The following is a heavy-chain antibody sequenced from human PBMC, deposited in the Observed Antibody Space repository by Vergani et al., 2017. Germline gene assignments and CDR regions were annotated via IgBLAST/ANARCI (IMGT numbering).Heavy chain of an antibody. D-gene: IGHD6-13*01. CDR3: ASHSTSWYGTPPAY. V-gene: IGHV1-69*01. CDR2: IIPIFGTA. Sequence: QVQLVQSGAEVKKPGSSVKVSCKASGGTFSSYAISWVRQAPGQGLEWMGGIIPIFGTANYGQKFHGRVTITADESTRTAYMELSSLRSEDTAVYYCASHSTSWYGTPPAYWGQGILVTVSS. J-gene: IGHJ4*02. CDR1: GGTFSSYA.